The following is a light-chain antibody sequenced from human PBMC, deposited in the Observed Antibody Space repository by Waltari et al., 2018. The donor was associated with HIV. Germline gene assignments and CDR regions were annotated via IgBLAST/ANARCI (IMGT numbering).Light chain of an antibody. V-gene: IGKV3-11*01. CDR2: DAS. J-gene: IGKJ2*01. Sequence: EIVLTQPPATLSLSPGERATLSCRASQSVSNNFAWYQQRPGQAPRLLIYDASNRATGIPARFSGSGSGTDFTLTISSLEPEDFVVYYCQQRSNWPRFTFGQGTRLEI. CDR3: QQRSNWPRFT. CDR1: QSVSNN.